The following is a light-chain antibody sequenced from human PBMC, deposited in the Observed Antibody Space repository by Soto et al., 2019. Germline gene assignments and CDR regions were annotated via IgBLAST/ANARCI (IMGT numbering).Light chain of an antibody. CDR3: QQYGSFWT. V-gene: IGKV3-20*01. Sequence: EIVLTQSPGTLSLSPGERATLSCRASQSVSSSYLAWYQQKPGKAPRLLIYGASSRATGIPDRFSDSGSGTDFTLTISRLEPEDFAVYYCQQYGSFWTFGQGTKV. CDR1: QSVSSSY. J-gene: IGKJ1*01. CDR2: GAS.